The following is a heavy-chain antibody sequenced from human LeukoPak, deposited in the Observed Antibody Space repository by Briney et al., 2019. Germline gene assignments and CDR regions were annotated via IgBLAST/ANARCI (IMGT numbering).Heavy chain of an antibody. V-gene: IGHV3-23*01. CDR2: ISDSGGST. CDR3: AKHWDYHANSGFDY. Sequence: PGGSLRLSCAASGFTFSSYALSWVRQAPGKGLEWVSAISDSGGSTYYADYVKGRFTISRDNSKNTLYLQMNNLRAEDTAVYYCAKHWDYHANSGFDYWGQGTLVTVSS. CDR1: GFTFSSYA. D-gene: IGHD4-23*01. J-gene: IGHJ4*02.